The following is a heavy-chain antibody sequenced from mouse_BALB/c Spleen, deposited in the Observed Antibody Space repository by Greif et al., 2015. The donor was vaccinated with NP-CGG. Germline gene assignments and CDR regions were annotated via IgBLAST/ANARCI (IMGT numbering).Heavy chain of an antibody. Sequence: DVMLVESGGGLVKPGGSLKLSCAASGFAFSSYDMSWVRQTPEKRLEWVAYISSGGGSTYHPDTVKGRFTISRDNAKNTLYLQMSSLKSEDTAMYYCARYDGYYYYAMDYWGQGTSVTVSS. CDR3: ARYDGYYYYAMDY. CDR2: ISSGGGST. D-gene: IGHD2-3*01. J-gene: IGHJ4*01. CDR1: GFAFSSYD. V-gene: IGHV5-12-1*01.